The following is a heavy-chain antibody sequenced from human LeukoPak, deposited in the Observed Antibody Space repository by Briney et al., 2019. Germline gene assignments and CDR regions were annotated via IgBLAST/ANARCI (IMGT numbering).Heavy chain of an antibody. J-gene: IGHJ4*02. V-gene: IGHV4-59*01. CDR3: ARGSCLDY. CDR2: IYYSGST. Sequence: SETLSLTCTVSGGSISSYYWSWIRQPPGKGLEWIGYIYYSGSTNYNPSLKSRVTISVDTSKNQFSLKLSSVTAADTAVYYCARGSCLDYWGQGTLVTVSS. CDR1: GGSISSYY. D-gene: IGHD3-10*02.